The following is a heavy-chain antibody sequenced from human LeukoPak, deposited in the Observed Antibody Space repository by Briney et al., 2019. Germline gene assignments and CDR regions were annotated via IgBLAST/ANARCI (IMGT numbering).Heavy chain of an antibody. J-gene: IGHJ3*02. Sequence: SETLSLTCTVSGGSINSYYWSWIRQPPGKGLEWIGYIYYSGSTNYNPSLKSRVTISVDTSNNKFSLKLTSLTAADTAVYYCVRHLSAGRPAFDIWGQGTMVTVSS. CDR1: GGSINSYY. CDR3: VRHLSAGRPAFDI. D-gene: IGHD2-15*01. CDR2: IYYSGST. V-gene: IGHV4-59*08.